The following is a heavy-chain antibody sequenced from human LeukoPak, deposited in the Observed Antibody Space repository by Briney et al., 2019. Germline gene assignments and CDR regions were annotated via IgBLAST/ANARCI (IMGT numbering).Heavy chain of an antibody. D-gene: IGHD4-17*01. CDR3: ARDKAVTTVTYLKN. Sequence: PGGSLRLSCAASGSTFSSYGMHWVRQAPGKGLEWVAVIWYDGSNKYYADSVKGRFTISRDNSKNTLCLQMNSLRAEDTAAYYCARDKAVTTVTYLKNWGQGTLVTVSS. CDR1: GSTFSSYG. J-gene: IGHJ4*02. V-gene: IGHV3-33*01. CDR2: IWYDGSNK.